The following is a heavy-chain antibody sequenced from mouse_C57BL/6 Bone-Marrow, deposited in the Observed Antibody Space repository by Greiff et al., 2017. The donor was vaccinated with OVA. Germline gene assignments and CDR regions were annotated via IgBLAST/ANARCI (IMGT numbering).Heavy chain of an antibody. CDR3: ARRGSSYGYFDV. D-gene: IGHD1-1*01. V-gene: IGHV5-12*01. J-gene: IGHJ1*03. CDR1: GFTFSDYY. Sequence: DVKLVESGGGLVQPGGSLKLSCAASGFTFSDYYMYWVRQTPEKRLEWVAYISNGGGSTYSPDTVKGRFTISRDNAKNTLYLQMSRLKSEDTAMYYCARRGSSYGYFDVWGTGTTVTVSS. CDR2: ISNGGGST.